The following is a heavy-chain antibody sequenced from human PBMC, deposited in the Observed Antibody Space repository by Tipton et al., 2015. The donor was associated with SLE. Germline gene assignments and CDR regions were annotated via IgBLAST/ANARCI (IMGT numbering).Heavy chain of an antibody. CDR1: GGSISSGDYY. D-gene: IGHD5-24*01. V-gene: IGHV4-30-4*08. CDR2: IYSSGST. CDR3: ARQEMATIRTFDI. Sequence: TLSLTCSVSGGSISSGDYYWNWIRQPPGKGLEWIGSIYSSGSTSYNPSLKSRVSISRDMSKNQLSLDLTSVTAADTAVYYCARQEMATIRTFDIWGQGTMVTVSS. J-gene: IGHJ3*02.